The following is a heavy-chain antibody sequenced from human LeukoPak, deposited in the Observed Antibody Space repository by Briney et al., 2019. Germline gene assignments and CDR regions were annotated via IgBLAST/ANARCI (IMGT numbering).Heavy chain of an antibody. V-gene: IGHV3-23*01. CDR3: AKDRDFTISPLYLDF. Sequence: GGSLRLSCAASGFTLSNYAMSWLRQAPGKGLEWVSGISGSGGSTYYADSVKGRFTISRENSKNTLYLQMNSLRAEDTAVYYCAKDRDFTISPLYLDFWGQGTLVTVSS. CDR2: ISGSGGST. D-gene: IGHD3-10*01. J-gene: IGHJ4*02. CDR1: GFTLSNYA.